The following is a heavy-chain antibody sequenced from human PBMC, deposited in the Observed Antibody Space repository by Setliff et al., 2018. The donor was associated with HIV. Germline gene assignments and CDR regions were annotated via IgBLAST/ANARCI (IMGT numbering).Heavy chain of an antibody. CDR2: INHSGST. J-gene: IGHJ3*02. CDR1: GESFSGYY. D-gene: IGHD4-17*01. CDR3: ARLLRGAFDI. V-gene: IGHV4-34*01. Sequence: SETLSLTCAVYGESFSGYYWSWIRQPPGKGLEWIGEINHSGSTKDNPSLKSRVTISVDTSKKQFSLKLSSVTAADTAMYYCARLLRGAFDIWGQGTMVTVSS.